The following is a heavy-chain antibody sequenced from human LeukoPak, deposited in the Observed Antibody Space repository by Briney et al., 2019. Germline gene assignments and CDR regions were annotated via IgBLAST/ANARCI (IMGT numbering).Heavy chain of an antibody. Sequence: PSETLSLTCTVSGGSISSYYWSWIRQPPGKGLEWIGYIYYSGSTNYNPSLKSRVTISVGTSKNQFSLKLSSVTAADTAVYYCARDLGDPYCSSTSCYAYWGQGTLVTVSS. CDR1: GGSISSYY. D-gene: IGHD2-2*01. CDR3: ARDLGDPYCSSTSCYAY. CDR2: IYYSGST. V-gene: IGHV4-59*01. J-gene: IGHJ4*02.